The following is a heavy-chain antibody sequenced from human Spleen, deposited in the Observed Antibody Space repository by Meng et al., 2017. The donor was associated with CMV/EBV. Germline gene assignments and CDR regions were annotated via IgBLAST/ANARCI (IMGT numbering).Heavy chain of an antibody. Sequence: GSLRLSCTVSGGSISSSSYYWGWIRQPPGKGLEWIGSIYYSGSTYYNPSLKSRVTISVDTSKNQFSLKLSSVTAADTAVYYCAREVAAAIDCWGQGTLVTVSS. CDR2: IYYSGST. CDR1: GGSISSSSYY. V-gene: IGHV4-39*07. J-gene: IGHJ4*02. CDR3: AREVAAAIDC.